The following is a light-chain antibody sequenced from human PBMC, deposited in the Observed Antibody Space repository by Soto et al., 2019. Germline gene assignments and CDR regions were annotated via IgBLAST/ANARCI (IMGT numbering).Light chain of an antibody. V-gene: IGKV2D-29*01. CDR3: MQTIQVPSIA. CDR2: EVS. Sequence: ESVMTQHTLSLPITPGEPASFSCRARQSLRNSNGYNYLYWYVQKSGQPPKLLIYEVSNRFSGVSERFSGSGAGTDFTLKISRVEAEDVGVYYCMQTIQVPSIAFGQGRRLEI. CDR1: QSLRNSNGYNY. J-gene: IGKJ5*01.